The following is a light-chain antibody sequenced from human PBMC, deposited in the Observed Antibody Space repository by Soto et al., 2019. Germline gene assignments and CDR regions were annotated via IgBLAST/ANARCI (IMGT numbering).Light chain of an antibody. CDR1: QSINTK. Sequence: DIQMTQSPSSLSASVGDRVTITCRASQSINTKLNWYQQKPGKVPNLLIYAASSLQTGVPSRFSGSGSGTDFTLTISSLQPEDFAPYHCQQSYKSPPTFGPGTKVDIK. V-gene: IGKV1-39*01. J-gene: IGKJ1*01. CDR2: AAS. CDR3: QQSYKSPPT.